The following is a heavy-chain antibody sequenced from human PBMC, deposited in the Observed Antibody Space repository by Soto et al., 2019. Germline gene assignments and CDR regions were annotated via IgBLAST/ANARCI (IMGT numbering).Heavy chain of an antibody. J-gene: IGHJ5*02. V-gene: IGHV3-11*01. CDR3: ARDRAAPPDWFDP. CDR1: GFTFSDYY. CDR2: ISSSGSTI. D-gene: IGHD6-6*01. Sequence: PGGSLRLSCAASGFTFSDYYMSWIRQAPGKGLEWVSYISSSGSTIYYADSVKGRFTISRDNAKNSLYLQMNSLRAEDTAVYYCARDRAAPPDWFDPWGQGTLVTVSS.